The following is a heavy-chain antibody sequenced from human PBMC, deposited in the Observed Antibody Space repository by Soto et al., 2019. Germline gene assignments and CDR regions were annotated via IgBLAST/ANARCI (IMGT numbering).Heavy chain of an antibody. J-gene: IGHJ4*02. Sequence: EVQLVESGGGLVQPGGSLRLSCAASGFTFSSYDMHWVRQATGKGLEWVSAIGTAGDTFYPGSVKGRFTISRENAKNSLYLQMNSLRAGDTAVYYCARVPKGQLWTFDDWGQGTLVTVSS. CDR3: ARVPKGQLWTFDD. V-gene: IGHV3-13*01. D-gene: IGHD5-18*01. CDR2: IGTAGDT. CDR1: GFTFSSYD.